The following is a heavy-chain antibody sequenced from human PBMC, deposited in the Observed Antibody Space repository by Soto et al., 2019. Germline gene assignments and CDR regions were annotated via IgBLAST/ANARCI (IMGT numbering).Heavy chain of an antibody. V-gene: IGHV3-48*02. CDR1: GFTFSTYG. CDR3: ARDDYDSHHAFDI. CDR2: ISSSISPI. Sequence: EVQLVESGGGLVQPGGSLSLSFTASGFTFSTYGMNWVRQAPGKGREWVSYISSSISPIYYADSVKGRFTISRDNAKNSLSLQMNSLRDEDTAVYYCARDDYDSHHAFDIWGQGTMVTVSS. J-gene: IGHJ3*02. D-gene: IGHD3-10*01.